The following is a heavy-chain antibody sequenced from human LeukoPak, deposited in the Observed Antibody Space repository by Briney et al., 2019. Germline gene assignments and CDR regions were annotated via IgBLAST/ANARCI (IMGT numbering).Heavy chain of an antibody. CDR1: GFTFSSYA. CDR2: IYSGGST. J-gene: IGHJ1*01. CDR3: TRGSGVSGTYGSYFQY. V-gene: IGHV3-66*01. D-gene: IGHD3-10*01. Sequence: GGSLRLSCAASGFTFSSYAMHWVRQAPGKGLEWVSVIYSGGSTYYADSVKGRFTISRDNSKNTLYLQMNSLRAEDTAVYYCTRGSGVSGTYGSYFQYWSQGTLVTVSS.